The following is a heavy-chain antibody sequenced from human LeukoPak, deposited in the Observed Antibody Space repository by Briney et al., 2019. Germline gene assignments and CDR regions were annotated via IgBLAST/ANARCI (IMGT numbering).Heavy chain of an antibody. D-gene: IGHD3-9*01. CDR3: ARVPEQFYDILTGHYYYYYMDV. J-gene: IGHJ6*03. V-gene: IGHV1-18*01. CDR2: ISAYNGNT. Sequence: ASVKVSCKASGYTFTSYGISWVRQAPGQRLEWMGWISAYNGNTNYAQKLQGRVTMTTDTSTSTAYMELRSLRSDDTAVYYCARVPEQFYDILTGHYYYYYMDVWGKGTTVTISS. CDR1: GYTFTSYG.